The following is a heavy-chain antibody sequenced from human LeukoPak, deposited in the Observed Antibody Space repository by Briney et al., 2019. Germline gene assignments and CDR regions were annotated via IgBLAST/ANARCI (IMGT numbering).Heavy chain of an antibody. Sequence: GRSLRLSCAAFGFTFSSYAMHWVRQAPGKGLEWVAVISYDGSNKYYADSVKGRFTISRDNSKNTLYLQMNSLRAEDTAVYYCARDKSMVRGVPDYWGQGTLVTVSS. CDR2: ISYDGSNK. D-gene: IGHD3-10*01. J-gene: IGHJ4*02. V-gene: IGHV3-30*01. CDR1: GFTFSSYA. CDR3: ARDKSMVRGVPDY.